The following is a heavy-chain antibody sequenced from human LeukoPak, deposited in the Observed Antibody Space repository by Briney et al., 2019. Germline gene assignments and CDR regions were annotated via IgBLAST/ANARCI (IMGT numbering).Heavy chain of an antibody. J-gene: IGHJ3*02. V-gene: IGHV4-59*08. Sequence: PSETLSLTCTVSGGSISSYYWSWIRQPPGKGLEWIGYIYYSGSTNYNPSLKSRVTISVDTSKNQFSLKLSSVTAADTAVYYCARLLWDSNYDPGAFDIWGQGTMVTVS. CDR3: ARLLWDSNYDPGAFDI. CDR1: GGSISSYY. D-gene: IGHD4-11*01. CDR2: IYYSGST.